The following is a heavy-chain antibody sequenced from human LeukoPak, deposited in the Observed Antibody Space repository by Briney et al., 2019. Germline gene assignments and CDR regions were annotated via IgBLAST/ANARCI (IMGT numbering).Heavy chain of an antibody. D-gene: IGHD3-22*01. J-gene: IGHJ6*03. CDR1: GFTFSSYS. V-gene: IGHV3-48*04. CDR3: ARASYDSSGYYYWYYYYMDV. CDR2: ISSSSSTI. Sequence: GGSLRLSCAASGFTFSSYSMNWVRQAPGKGLEWVSYISSSSSTIYYADSVKGRFTISRDNAKNSLYLQMNSLRAEDTAVYYCARASYDSSGYYYWYYYYMDVWGKGTTVTVSS.